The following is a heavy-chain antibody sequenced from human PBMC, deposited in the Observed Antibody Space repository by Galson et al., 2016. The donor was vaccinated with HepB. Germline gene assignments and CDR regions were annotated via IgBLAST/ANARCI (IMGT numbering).Heavy chain of an antibody. CDR3: ARASWYTFDT. V-gene: IGHV3-11*01. D-gene: IGHD1-1*01. CDR2: TKSESGTT. J-gene: IGHJ3*02. Sequence: WVGFTKSESGTTEFAASVEGRFTMSRDNAKNSLYLQINSLRAEDTAVYYCARASWYTFDTWGQGTMVTVSS.